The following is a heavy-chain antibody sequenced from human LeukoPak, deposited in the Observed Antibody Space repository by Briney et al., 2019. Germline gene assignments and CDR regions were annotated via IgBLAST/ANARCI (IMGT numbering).Heavy chain of an antibody. V-gene: IGHV4-59*02. Sequence: PSETLSLTCTVSGASVNSFYWNWSRQPPGKGLEWIGYIYYSGSPNYNPSLKSRVTMSIDTSKNQFSLKLNSVTAADTAVYFCARGRDLGQDYWGQGTLVTASS. J-gene: IGHJ4*02. D-gene: IGHD3-16*01. CDR1: GASVNSFY. CDR2: IYYSGSP. CDR3: ARGRDLGQDY.